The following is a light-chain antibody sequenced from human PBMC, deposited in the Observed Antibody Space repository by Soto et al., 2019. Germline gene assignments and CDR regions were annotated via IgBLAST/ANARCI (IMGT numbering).Light chain of an antibody. CDR2: KAS. J-gene: IGKJ1*01. V-gene: IGKV1-5*03. CDR3: QEYNSYWT. CDR1: QGISSY. Sequence: IQLTQSPSSLSASVGARATITCRARQGISSYLAWYQQKPGKAPKLLIYKASSLESGVPSRFSGSGSGTEFTLTISSLQPDDFGTYYCQEYNSYWTFGQGTKVDIK.